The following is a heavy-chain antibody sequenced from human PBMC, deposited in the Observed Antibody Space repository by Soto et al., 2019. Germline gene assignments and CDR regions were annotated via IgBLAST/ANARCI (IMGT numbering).Heavy chain of an antibody. CDR1: GYSITSYW. V-gene: IGHV5-51*01. J-gene: IGHJ4*02. Sequence: PGEPRKISRKGSGYSITSYWIGWARQMPEKGLEWMGIIYPGDADTRYSPAFQGHVTISADKSIITAYLQWSSLNASDTAMYYCARADGYKGFDYWAQGAVLPVSA. CDR2: IYPGDADT. D-gene: IGHD5-12*01. CDR3: ARADGYKGFDY.